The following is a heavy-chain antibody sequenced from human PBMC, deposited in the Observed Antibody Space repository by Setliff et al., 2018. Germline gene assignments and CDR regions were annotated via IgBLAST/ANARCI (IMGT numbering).Heavy chain of an antibody. CDR1: GDSISSGDYF. J-gene: IGHJ3*01. CDR3: AREVGTSTSSDAFDV. V-gene: IGHV4-30-4*08. CDR2: IYHSGSA. Sequence: PSETLSLTCTASGDSISSGDYFWSWIRQPPGKGLEWIAYIYHSGSAYYNPSLKSRVTMSVDTSKNQFSLHLTSVTAADTAVYYCAREVGTSTSSDAFDVWGQGRMVTVSS. D-gene: IGHD1-26*01.